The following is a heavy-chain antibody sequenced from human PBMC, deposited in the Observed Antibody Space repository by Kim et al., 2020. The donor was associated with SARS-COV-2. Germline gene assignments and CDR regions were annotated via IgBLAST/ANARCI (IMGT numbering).Heavy chain of an antibody. D-gene: IGHD2-2*01. CDR3: AIVVVPAAIWDYYYYGMDV. CDR1: GYTLTELS. V-gene: IGHV1-24*01. J-gene: IGHJ6*02. CDR2: FDPEDGET. Sequence: ASVKVSCKVSGYTLTELSMHWVRQAPGKGLEWMGGFDPEDGETIYAQKFQGRVTMTEDTSTDTAYMELSSLRSEDTAVYYCAIVVVPAAIWDYYYYGMDVWGQGTTVTVSS.